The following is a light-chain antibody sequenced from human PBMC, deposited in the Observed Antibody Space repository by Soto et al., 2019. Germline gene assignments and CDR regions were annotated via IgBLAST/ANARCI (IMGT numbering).Light chain of an antibody. CDR1: QSISSY. V-gene: IGKV1-39*01. J-gene: IGKJ2*01. Sequence: DIHITHSPSSLSASVGDRVTITFRASQSISSYLNWYQQKPGKAPKLLIYAASSLQSGVPSRFSGSGSGTDFTLTISSMQPEDFATYYCQQSYSTPYTFGQGTKVDIK. CDR2: AAS. CDR3: QQSYSTPYT.